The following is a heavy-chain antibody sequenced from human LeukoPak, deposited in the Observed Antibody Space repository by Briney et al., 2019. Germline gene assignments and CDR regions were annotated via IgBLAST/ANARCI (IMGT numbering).Heavy chain of an antibody. CDR2: IYPGDARI. D-gene: IGHD6-13*01. CDR3: ACRDLTSTWSFP. CDR1: GCSFANYW. J-gene: IGHJ5*02. Sequence: GESLKISCQGFGCSFANYWIGWVRQMPGKGMEWMGVIYPGDARIRYNPSFQGQVTISVDRSISTAYLQWVSLKASDSAMYYCACRDLTSTWSFPWGQGTLVTVSS. V-gene: IGHV5-51*01.